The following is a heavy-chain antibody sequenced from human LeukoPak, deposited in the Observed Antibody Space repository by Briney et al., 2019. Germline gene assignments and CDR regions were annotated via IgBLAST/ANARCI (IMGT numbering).Heavy chain of an antibody. D-gene: IGHD6-6*01. Sequence: PSQTLSLTCTVSGGSISSGGYYWSWIRQPPGKGLEWIGYIYHSGSTYYNPSLKSRVTISVDRSKNQFSLKLSSVTAADTAVYYCARDPPSSSSSPNGYWGQGTLVTVSS. V-gene: IGHV4-30-2*01. CDR1: GGSISSGGYY. CDR2: IYHSGST. CDR3: ARDPPSSSSSPNGY. J-gene: IGHJ4*02.